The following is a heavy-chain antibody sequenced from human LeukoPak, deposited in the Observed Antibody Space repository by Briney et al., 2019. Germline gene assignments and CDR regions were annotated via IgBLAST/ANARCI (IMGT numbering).Heavy chain of an antibody. CDR3: VRLSAYYYGSYFYYYMDV. D-gene: IGHD3-10*01. CDR1: GFTFSSSW. CDR2: INQDEI. V-gene: IGHV3-7*01. Sequence: PGGSLRLSCVASGFTFSSSWMTWVRQGPGKGLQWVASINQDEIHYVDAVRGRFTISRDNAKNSVFLQMSSLRAEDTALYYCVRLSAYYYGSYFYYYMDVWGRGTTVTVSS. J-gene: IGHJ6*03.